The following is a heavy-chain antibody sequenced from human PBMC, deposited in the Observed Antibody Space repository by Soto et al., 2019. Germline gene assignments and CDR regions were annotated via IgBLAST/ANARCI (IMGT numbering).Heavy chain of an antibody. V-gene: IGHV3-30-3*01. CDR2: ISYDGSNK. CDR1: GFTFSSYA. D-gene: IGHD3-9*01. J-gene: IGHJ4*02. CDR3: AKAPDRVTGYHFDY. Sequence: GGSRRLSCAASGFTFSSYAMHWVRQAPGKGLEWVAVISYDGSNKYYADSVKGRFTISRDNAKNSLYLQMNSLRAEDTALYYCAKAPDRVTGYHFDYWGQGTLVTVSS.